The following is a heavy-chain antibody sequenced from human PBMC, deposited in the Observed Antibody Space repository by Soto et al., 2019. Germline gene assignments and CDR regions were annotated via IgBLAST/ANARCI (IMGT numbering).Heavy chain of an antibody. V-gene: IGHV3-9*01. CDR1: GFTFNDHA. CDR2: ISWDSGIR. J-gene: IGHJ4*02. Sequence: HPGGSLRLSCAASGFTFNDHAMHWVRQAPGKGLEWVSSISWDSGIREYADSVKGRFTISRDNAKNSLYLEMNSLRADDTALYYCAKDYNNYWSGYYAHWGQGTPVTVSS. CDR3: AKDYNNYWSGYYAH. D-gene: IGHD3-3*01.